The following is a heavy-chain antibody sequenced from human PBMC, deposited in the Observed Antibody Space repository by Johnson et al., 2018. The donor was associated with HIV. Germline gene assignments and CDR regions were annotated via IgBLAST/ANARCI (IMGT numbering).Heavy chain of an antibody. J-gene: IGHJ3*02. CDR1: GYTFDDYG. Sequence: EVQLMESGGGVVRPGGSLRLSCAASGYTFDDYGMSWVRQAPGRGLEWVSSINWNGGSTYFADSVNGRFTISRDNAKNSLYLQMNSLRTEDTALYYCAREGQDYVWESNGGLDIWGRGTMVTVAS. CDR2: INWNGGST. D-gene: IGHD3-16*01. V-gene: IGHV3-20*04. CDR3: AREGQDYVWESNGGLDI.